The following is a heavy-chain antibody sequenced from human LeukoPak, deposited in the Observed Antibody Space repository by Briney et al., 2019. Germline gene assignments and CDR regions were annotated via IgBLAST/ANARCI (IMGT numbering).Heavy chain of an antibody. V-gene: IGHV1-18*01. Sequence: GASVKVSCKASGYTFTSYGISWVRQAPGQGLEWMGWISAYNGNTNYAQKLQGRVTMTTDTSTSTAYMELRSLRSDDTAVYYCARDRNKMATLSLPNHYWGQGTLVTVSS. J-gene: IGHJ4*02. D-gene: IGHD5-24*01. CDR3: ARDRNKMATLSLPNHY. CDR2: ISAYNGNT. CDR1: GYTFTSYG.